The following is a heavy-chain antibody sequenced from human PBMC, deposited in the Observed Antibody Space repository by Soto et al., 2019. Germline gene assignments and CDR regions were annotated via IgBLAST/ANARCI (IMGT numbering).Heavy chain of an antibody. CDR3: ARAPYVMDAFDI. V-gene: IGHV4-30-2*01. D-gene: IGHD3-10*02. Sequence: SETLSLTCAVSGGSISSGGYSWSWIRQPPGKGLERIGYIYHSGSTYYNPSLKSRVTISVDRSKNQFSLKLSSVTAADTAVYYCARAPYVMDAFDIWGQGTMVTVSS. J-gene: IGHJ3*02. CDR2: IYHSGST. CDR1: GGSISSGGYS.